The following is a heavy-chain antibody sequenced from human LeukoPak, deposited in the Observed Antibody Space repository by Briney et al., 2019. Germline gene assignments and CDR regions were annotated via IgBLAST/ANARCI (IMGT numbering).Heavy chain of an antibody. CDR3: ARAPDIVATVFDY. J-gene: IGHJ4*02. CDR2: ISSSSSYI. V-gene: IGHV3-21*01. D-gene: IGHD5-12*01. Sequence: GGSLRLSCAASGFTFSNYNMNWVRQAPGKGLEWVSSISSSSSYIYYADSVKGRFTISRDNAKNSLYLQMNSLRAEDTAVYYCARAPDIVATVFDYWGQGTLVTVSS. CDR1: GFTFSNYN.